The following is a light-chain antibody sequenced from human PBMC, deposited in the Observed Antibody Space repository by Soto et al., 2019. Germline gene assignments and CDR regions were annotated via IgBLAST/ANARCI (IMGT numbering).Light chain of an antibody. CDR1: QSIAIW. V-gene: IGKV1-5*01. J-gene: IGKJ4*01. CDR2: DAS. CDR3: QQYILWPLT. Sequence: DIRLTQSPSTLSAAVGDRVTITCRASQSIAIWLAWYHQKPGKAPKALIYDASRLESGVPSRFSGSGSGTEFTLTISSLQSEDFAVYYCQQYILWPLTFGGGTKVEIK.